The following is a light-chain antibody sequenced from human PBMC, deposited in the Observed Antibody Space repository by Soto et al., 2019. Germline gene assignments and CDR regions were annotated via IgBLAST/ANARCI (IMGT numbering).Light chain of an antibody. CDR3: QRYYSFPLT. Sequence: DIQMTQSPSTVSASVGDRVAITCRASRNINNLLAWYQQKPGKAPKLLIYKASSLESGVPSRFSGSGSGTEFTLTISSLQPDDFATYYCQRYYSFPLTFGGGTKVEIK. V-gene: IGKV1-5*03. CDR1: RNINNL. J-gene: IGKJ4*01. CDR2: KAS.